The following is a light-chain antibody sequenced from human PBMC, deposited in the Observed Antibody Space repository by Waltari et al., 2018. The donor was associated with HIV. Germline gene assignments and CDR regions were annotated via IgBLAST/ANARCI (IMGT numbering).Light chain of an antibody. CDR2: CAG. V-gene: IGLV1-40*01. CDR3: QSFDSSLSGYV. Sequence: QSVLTQPPSVSGAPGQRVTISCPGSSSNIGAGFAVHWYQQLPGPAPDLLIDCAGNRPSGLPDRFFGSRSGCSASLAITGLQASDEADYYCQSFDSSLSGYVFGIGTKVTVL. J-gene: IGLJ1*01. CDR1: SSNIGAGFA.